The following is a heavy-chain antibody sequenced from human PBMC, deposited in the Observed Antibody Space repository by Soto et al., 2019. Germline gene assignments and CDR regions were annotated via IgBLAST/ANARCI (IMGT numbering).Heavy chain of an antibody. Sequence: GGSLRLSCAASGFTFSSYWMSWVRQAPGKGLEWVANIKQDGSEKYYVDSVKGRFTISRDNAKNSLYLQMNSLRAEDTAVYYCARLGGWRNYYYYYMDVWGKGTTVTVSS. D-gene: IGHD2-15*01. J-gene: IGHJ6*03. CDR2: IKQDGSEK. V-gene: IGHV3-7*01. CDR1: GFTFSSYW. CDR3: ARLGGWRNYYYYYMDV.